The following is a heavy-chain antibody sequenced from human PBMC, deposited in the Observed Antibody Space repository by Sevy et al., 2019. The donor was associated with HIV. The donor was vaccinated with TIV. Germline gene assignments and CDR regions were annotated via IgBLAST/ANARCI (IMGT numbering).Heavy chain of an antibody. CDR2: ISSSGTTI. J-gene: IGHJ6*02. CDR1: GFTFSSYE. Sequence: GGSLRLSCAASGFTFSSYEMNWVRQAPGKGLQWVSYISSSGTTIYYVDSVKGRFTISRDNAKNSLYLQMNSLRAEDTAAYHCARNWAAAPGRGCFYYGMDVWGQGTLVTVSS. CDR3: ARNWAAAPGRGCFYYGMDV. V-gene: IGHV3-48*03. D-gene: IGHD6-13*01.